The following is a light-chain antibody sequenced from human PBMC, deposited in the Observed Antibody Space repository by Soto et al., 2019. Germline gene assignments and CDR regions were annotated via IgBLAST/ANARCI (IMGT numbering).Light chain of an antibody. J-gene: IGKJ1*01. CDR2: GAS. CDR1: QSVSSSY. CDR3: QQYNNWPQT. V-gene: IGKV3-15*01. Sequence: EIVLTQSPATLSLSPGERATLSCRASQSVSSSYLAWYQQKPGQAPRLVIYGASNRATGVPARFSGSGSGTEFTLTISSLQSEDFAVYYCQQYNNWPQTFGQGTKVDIK.